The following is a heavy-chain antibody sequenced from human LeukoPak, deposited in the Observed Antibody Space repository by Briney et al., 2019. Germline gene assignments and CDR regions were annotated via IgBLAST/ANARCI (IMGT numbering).Heavy chain of an antibody. D-gene: IGHD4/OR15-4a*01. CDR3: ARRAGAYSHPYDY. V-gene: IGHV3-66*04. CDR1: GFTVSSNY. J-gene: IGHJ4*02. CDR2: IYSGGST. Sequence: GGSLRLSCAASGFTVSSNYMSWVRQAPGKGLEWVSVIYSGGSTYYADSVKGRFTISRDNSKNTLYLQMNSLRAEGTAVYYCARRAGAYSHPYDYWGQGTLVTVSS.